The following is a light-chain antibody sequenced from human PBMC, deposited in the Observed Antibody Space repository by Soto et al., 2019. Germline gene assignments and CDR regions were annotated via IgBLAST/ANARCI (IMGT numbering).Light chain of an antibody. V-gene: IGLV7-46*01. CDR1: TGAVTSNHH. CDR2: DTS. Sequence: QAVVTQEPSLTVSPGGTVTLTGGSSTGAVTSNHHPYWFQQKAGQAPRTLIYDTSNKHSWTPARFSGSLLGDKAALTLSGAQPEDEAQYCCLLSYNAARVFGGGTKVTVL. CDR3: LLSYNAARV. J-gene: IGLJ2*01.